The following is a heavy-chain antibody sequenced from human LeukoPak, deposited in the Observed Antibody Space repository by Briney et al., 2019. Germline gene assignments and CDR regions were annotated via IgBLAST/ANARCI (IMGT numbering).Heavy chain of an antibody. CDR3: ARDTYYYDSSGYSVIDY. V-gene: IGHV3-23*01. CDR2: ISGSGGGT. J-gene: IGHJ4*02. D-gene: IGHD3-22*01. Sequence: PGGSLRLSCAASGFTFSSYAMSWVRQAPGKGLEWVSVISGSGGGTYYADSVKGRFTISRDNSKNTLYLQMNSLRAEDTAVYYCARDTYYYDSSGYSVIDYWGQGTLVTVSS. CDR1: GFTFSSYA.